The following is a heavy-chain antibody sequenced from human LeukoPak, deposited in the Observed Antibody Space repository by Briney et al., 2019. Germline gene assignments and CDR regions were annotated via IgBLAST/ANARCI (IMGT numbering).Heavy chain of an antibody. CDR1: GFTFSTYS. CDR3: ARELSYDYVWGSYLHDAFDI. Sequence: GGSLRLSCAASGFTFSTYSMNWVRQAPGKGLEWVSSISSGSSYIFYADSVKGRFTISRDNAKNSLYLQMNSLRAEDTAVYFCARELSYDYVWGSYLHDAFDIWGPGTMVTVSS. D-gene: IGHD3-16*02. J-gene: IGHJ3*02. CDR2: ISSGSSYI. V-gene: IGHV3-21*01.